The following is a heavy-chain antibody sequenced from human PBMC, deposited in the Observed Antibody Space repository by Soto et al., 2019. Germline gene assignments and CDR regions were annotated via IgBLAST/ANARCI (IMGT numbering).Heavy chain of an antibody. V-gene: IGHV3-7*03. CDR3: ARFRLQVGSDSAGMDV. CDR2: IKQDGSEK. D-gene: IGHD2-15*01. Sequence: GGSLRLSCAVSGFTFSSYSMSWVRQAPGKGLEWVANIKQDGSEKYYVDSVKGRFTISRDNAKNSLYLQMNSLRAEDTAVYYCARFRLQVGSDSAGMDVWGQGTTVTVSS. CDR1: GFTFSSYS. J-gene: IGHJ6*02.